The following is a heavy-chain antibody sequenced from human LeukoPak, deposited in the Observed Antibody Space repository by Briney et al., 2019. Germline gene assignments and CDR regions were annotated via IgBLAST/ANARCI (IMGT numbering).Heavy chain of an antibody. D-gene: IGHD4-23*01. Sequence: PSETLSLTCAVYGGSFSGYYWSWIRQPPGKGLEWIGEINHSGSTNYNPSLKSRVTISVDTSKNQFSLKLSSVTAADTAVYYCARGRRWSRKGFDPRGQGTLVTVSS. J-gene: IGHJ5*02. CDR2: INHSGST. CDR3: ARGRRWSRKGFDP. V-gene: IGHV4-34*01. CDR1: GGSFSGYY.